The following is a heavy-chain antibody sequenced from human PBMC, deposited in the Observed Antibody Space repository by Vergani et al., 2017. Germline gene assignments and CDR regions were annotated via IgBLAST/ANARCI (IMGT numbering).Heavy chain of an antibody. Sequence: QVQLEESGGGVVQPGRSLRLSCAGSGFTLSSHAMHWVLQAPGKGLEWVAFIWYDGSKEYYADSVKGRFTISRDNSKNTLYLQMNNLRAADTAVYYCARSGYCAHGVCYMTYYYYMDVWGKGTAVTVSS. CDR3: ARSGYCAHGVCYMTYYYYMDV. J-gene: IGHJ6*03. V-gene: IGHV3-33*01. D-gene: IGHD2-8*01. CDR1: GFTLSSHA. CDR2: IWYDGSKE.